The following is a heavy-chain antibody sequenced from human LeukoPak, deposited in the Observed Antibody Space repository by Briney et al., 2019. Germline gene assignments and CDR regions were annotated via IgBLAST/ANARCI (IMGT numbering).Heavy chain of an antibody. CDR3: ASSQYSFTMVRGVFDY. CDR1: GGSISSYY. Sequence: SETLSLTCTVSGGSISSYYWSWIRQPPGKGLEWIGDIYYSGSTNYNPSLKSRVTISLDTSKNQFSLKLSSVTAADTAVYYCASSQYSFTMVRGVFDYWGQGTLVTVSS. D-gene: IGHD3-10*01. J-gene: IGHJ4*02. CDR2: IYYSGST. V-gene: IGHV4-59*01.